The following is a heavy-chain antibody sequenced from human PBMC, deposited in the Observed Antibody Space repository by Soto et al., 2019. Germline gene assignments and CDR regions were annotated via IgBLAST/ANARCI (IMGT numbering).Heavy chain of an antibody. V-gene: IGHV4-39*01. Sequence: SGTLSLTCTVSGGSISSSSYYWGWIRQPPGKGLEWIGSIYYSGSTYYNPSLKSRVTISVDTSKNQFSLKLSSVTAADTAVYYCARHRYNWNGFDYWGQGTLVTVSS. J-gene: IGHJ4*02. CDR2: IYYSGST. CDR1: GGSISSSSYY. D-gene: IGHD1-20*01. CDR3: ARHRYNWNGFDY.